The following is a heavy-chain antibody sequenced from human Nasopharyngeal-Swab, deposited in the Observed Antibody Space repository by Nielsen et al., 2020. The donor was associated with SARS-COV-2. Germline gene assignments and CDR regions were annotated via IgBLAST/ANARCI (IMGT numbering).Heavy chain of an antibody. CDR3: ARDPIDY. V-gene: IGHV3-21*01. J-gene: IGHJ4*02. CDR2: ISSSSSYI. CDR1: GFTFSSYS. Sequence: GESLKISCAASGFTFSSYSMNWVRQAPGKGLEWVSSISSSSSYIYYADSVKGRFTISRDNAKNSLYLQMNSLRAEDTAVYHCARDPIDYWGQGTLVTVSS.